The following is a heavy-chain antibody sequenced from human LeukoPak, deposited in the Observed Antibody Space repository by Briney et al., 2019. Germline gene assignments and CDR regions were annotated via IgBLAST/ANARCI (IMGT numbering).Heavy chain of an antibody. D-gene: IGHD2-2*01. V-gene: IGHV4-34*01. CDR1: GGSFSGYY. J-gene: IGHJ5*02. CDR2: INHSGSI. CDR3: ARGRVRERGADCSSTSCNLRPNWFDP. Sequence: SETLSLTCAVYGGSFSGYYWSWIRQPPVKGLEWIGEINHSGSINYNPSLKSRVTISVDTSKNQFSLKLSSVTAADTAVYYCARGRVRERGADCSSTSCNLRPNWFDPWGQGTLVTVSS.